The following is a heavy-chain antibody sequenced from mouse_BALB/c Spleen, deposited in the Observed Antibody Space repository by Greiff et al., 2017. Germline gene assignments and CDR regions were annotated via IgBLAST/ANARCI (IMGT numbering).Heavy chain of an antibody. D-gene: IGHD2-1*01. CDR2: ISNGGGST. CDR1: GFTFSSYT. Sequence: EVQRVESGGGLVQPGGSLKLSCAASGFTFSSYTMSWVRQTPEKRLEWVAYISNGGGSTYYPDTVKGRFTISRDNAKNTLYLQMSSLKSEDTAMYYCARHGNYYWYFDVWGAGTTVTVSS. CDR3: ARHGNYYWYFDV. J-gene: IGHJ1*01. V-gene: IGHV5-12-2*01.